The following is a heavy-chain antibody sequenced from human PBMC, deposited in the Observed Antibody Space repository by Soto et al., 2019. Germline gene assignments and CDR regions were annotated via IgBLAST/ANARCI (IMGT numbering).Heavy chain of an antibody. CDR1: GGSISSNY. J-gene: IGHJ4*02. Sequence: SETLSLTCTVSGGSISSNYWTWIRQPPGKGLEWIGYVYNSGSTNYNPSLKSRVTISEDTSKSQFSLKVNSITAADTAVYYCARYRREAVAGYTLDNWGQGMLVTVSS. V-gene: IGHV4-59*01. CDR3: ARYRREAVAGYTLDN. CDR2: VYNSGST. D-gene: IGHD6-13*01.